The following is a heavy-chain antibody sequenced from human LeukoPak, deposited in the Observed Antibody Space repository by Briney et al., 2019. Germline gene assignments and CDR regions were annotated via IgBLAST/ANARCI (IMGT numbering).Heavy chain of an antibody. J-gene: IGHJ4*02. CDR2: ISSSGSYI. D-gene: IGHD3-22*01. V-gene: IGHV3-21*01. Sequence: PGGSLRLSCAASGFTFSSYSMNWVRQAPGKGLEWVSSISSSGSYIYYADSVKGRFTISRDNAKNSLYLQMNSLRAEDTAVYYCARGAYYDSSTGADYWGQGTLVTVSS. CDR1: GFTFSSYS. CDR3: ARGAYYDSSTGADY.